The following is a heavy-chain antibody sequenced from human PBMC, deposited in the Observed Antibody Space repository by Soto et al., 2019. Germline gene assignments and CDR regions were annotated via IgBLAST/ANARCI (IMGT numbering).Heavy chain of an antibody. CDR2: IVTSGHST. J-gene: IGHJ4*02. Sequence: GGSLRLSCEASGFVFTNFWMHWVRHVPGKGLVWVARIVTSGHSTNYAESVKGRFTISRDNAKNTVSLQMNSLRVEDTGVYYCAKDSWYFDLWSQGSQVTVSS. D-gene: IGHD6-13*01. CDR1: GFVFTNFW. V-gene: IGHV3-74*01. CDR3: AKDSWYFDL.